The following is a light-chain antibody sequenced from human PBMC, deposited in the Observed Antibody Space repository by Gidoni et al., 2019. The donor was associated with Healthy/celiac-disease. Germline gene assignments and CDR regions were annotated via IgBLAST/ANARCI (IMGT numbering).Light chain of an antibody. CDR2: AAS. CDR3: QKYNSAPQT. J-gene: IGKJ1*01. CDR1: QGISNY. V-gene: IGKV1-27*01. Sequence: NQMTQSPSSLSSFVGDRVTITCRARQGISNYLAWYQQKPGKVPKLLIYAASTLQSGVPSRFSGSGSGTDFTLTISSLQPEDVATYYCQKYNSAPQTFGPGTKVDIK.